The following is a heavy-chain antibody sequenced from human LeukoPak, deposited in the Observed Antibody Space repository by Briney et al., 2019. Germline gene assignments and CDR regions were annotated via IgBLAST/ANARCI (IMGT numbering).Heavy chain of an antibody. J-gene: IGHJ6*02. CDR3: AREDFLQQLAYYYGMDV. V-gene: IGHV1-46*01. D-gene: IGHD6-13*01. CDR1: GYTFTSYY. CDR2: INPSGCST. Sequence: GASVKVSCKASGYTFTSYYMHWVRQAPGQGLEWMGIINPSGCSTSYAQKFQGRVTMTRDTSTSTVYMELSSLRSEDTAVYYCAREDFLQQLAYYYGMDVWGQGTTVTVSS.